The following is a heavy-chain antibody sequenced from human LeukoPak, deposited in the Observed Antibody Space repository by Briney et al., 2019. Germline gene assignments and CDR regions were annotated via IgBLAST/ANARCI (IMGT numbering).Heavy chain of an antibody. J-gene: IGHJ2*01. D-gene: IGHD6-13*01. CDR1: GFTLEDYG. CDR2: VTWSSRSK. V-gene: IGHV3-9*01. Sequence: GRSLRLSCEASGFTLEDYGIHWVRQVPGKGLEWVSGVTWSSRSKKYADSVRGRFSIFRDDANNSLFLQMNNLRPEDTALYYCAKDSEARSISWYSHFDLWGRGTLVTVSS. CDR3: AKDSEARSISWYSHFDL.